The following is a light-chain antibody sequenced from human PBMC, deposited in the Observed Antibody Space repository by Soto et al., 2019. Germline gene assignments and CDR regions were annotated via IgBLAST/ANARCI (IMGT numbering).Light chain of an antibody. CDR1: SNTIGAYNY. J-gene: IGLJ3*02. CDR2: EVS. CDR3: SSFAGSNDRWV. V-gene: IGLV2-8*01. Sequence: QSALTQPPSASGSPGQSVTISCTGTSNTIGAYNYVSWYQQHPGKAPKLMIHEVSKRPSGVPDRFSGSKSGNTASLTVSGLQAEDEADYYCSSFAGSNDRWVFGGGTKLTVL.